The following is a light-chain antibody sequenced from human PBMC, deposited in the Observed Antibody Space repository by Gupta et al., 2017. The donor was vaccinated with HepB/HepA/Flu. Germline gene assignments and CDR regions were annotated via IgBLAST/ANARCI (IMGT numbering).Light chain of an antibody. J-gene: IGLJ3*02. CDR3: AAWDDSRNAWV. Sequence: QSVLPQPPSASGTPGPRVTISCSGSSPNIGSNTVNWYQQLPGTAPRLLTYSNNQRPSGVPDRVSGSKSGTSASLAISGLQSEDEADYYCAAWDDSRNAWVFGGGTKLTVL. CDR1: SPNIGSNT. CDR2: SNN. V-gene: IGLV1-44*01.